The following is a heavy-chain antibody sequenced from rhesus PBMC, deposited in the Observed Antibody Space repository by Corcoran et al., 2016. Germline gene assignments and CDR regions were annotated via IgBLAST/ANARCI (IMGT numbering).Heavy chain of an antibody. V-gene: IGHV3-54*02. J-gene: IGHJ2*01. D-gene: IGHD6-25*01. Sequence: EVQLVESGGGLVQPGGSLRLSCAASGFTFTNYGIHWVRQAQGKGLEWVAVISFDRSKKYSVDSVKDRFTISRDNSNNILYLQMNNLKLEDTAVYYCARDIAADGNWYFDLWGPGTPITISS. CDR3: ARDIAADGNWYFDL. CDR2: ISFDRSKK. CDR1: GFTFTNYG.